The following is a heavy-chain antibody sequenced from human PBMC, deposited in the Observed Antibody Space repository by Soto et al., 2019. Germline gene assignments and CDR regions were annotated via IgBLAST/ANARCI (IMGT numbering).Heavy chain of an antibody. CDR2: ITPFFGTA. J-gene: IGHJ2*01. V-gene: IGHV1-69*12. Sequence: QVQLVQSGAEVKKPGSSVKVSCKASGGTFSNYAISWVRQAPGQGLEWMGGITPFFGTANYAQKFQGRVTITADESMSTASMELSRLRSEDTAVYYCAQTLGSAVAGPGRFDLWGRGTLVTVSS. D-gene: IGHD6-19*01. CDR3: AQTLGSAVAGPGRFDL. CDR1: GGTFSNYA.